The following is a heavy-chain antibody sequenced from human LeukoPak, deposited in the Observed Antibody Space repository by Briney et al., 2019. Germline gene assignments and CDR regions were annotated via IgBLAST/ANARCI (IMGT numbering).Heavy chain of an antibody. CDR3: ARGRDLFDS. J-gene: IGHJ4*02. V-gene: IGHV3-48*04. Sequence: GGSLRLSCVASGFTFNTYSMNWFRQAPGKGLEWISYISSSSGTIYYADSVKGRFTISRDNAKNSLYPQMNSLRGEDTAVYYCARGRDLFDSWGQGTLVIVSS. CDR2: ISSSSGTI. CDR1: GFTFNTYS.